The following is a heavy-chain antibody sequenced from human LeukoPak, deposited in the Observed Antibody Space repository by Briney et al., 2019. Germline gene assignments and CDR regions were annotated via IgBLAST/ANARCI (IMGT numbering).Heavy chain of an antibody. J-gene: IGHJ4*02. D-gene: IGHD6-19*01. CDR2: INWNGGIT. V-gene: IGHV3-20*04. Sequence: GGSLRLSCAASGFTFQDYGMTWVRQAPGKGLEWVSAINWNGGITTYADSVRGRFTISRDNAKNSLSLQMNSLRPEDMALYYCARSVSTGWYALDYWGQGTLLTVPS. CDR1: GFTFQDYG. CDR3: ARSVSTGWYALDY.